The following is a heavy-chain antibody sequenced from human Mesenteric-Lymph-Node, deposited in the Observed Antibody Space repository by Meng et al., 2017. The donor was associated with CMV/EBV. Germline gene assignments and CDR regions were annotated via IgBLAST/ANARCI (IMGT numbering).Heavy chain of an antibody. CDR1: GSTSGSYA. V-gene: IGHV3-30*11. J-gene: IGHJ5*02. D-gene: IGHD1-20*01. CDR3: ARFKWGITGTT. CDR2: ISYDGNNK. Sequence: QVHVGDPGGGRVQPGRSLGLSVAASGSTSGSYAMHLVRQAPGKGLEWVAVISYDGNNKYYADSVKRRFTISRDNSKNTLYLQMNSLRAEDTAVYYCARFKWGITGTTWGQGTLVTVSS.